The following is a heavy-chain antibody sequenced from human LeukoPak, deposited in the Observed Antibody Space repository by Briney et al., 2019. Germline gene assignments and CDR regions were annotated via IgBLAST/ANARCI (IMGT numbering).Heavy chain of an antibody. V-gene: IGHV4-59*01. Sequence: PSETLSLTCTVSGGSISSYYWSWIRQPPGKGLEWIGYIYYSGSTNYNLSLKSRVTISVDMSKNQFSLKLRSVTAADTAVYYCARTTEGGYSYGYFYYYYMDVWGKGTTVTISS. J-gene: IGHJ6*03. CDR2: IYYSGST. CDR1: GGSISSYY. D-gene: IGHD5-18*01. CDR3: ARTTEGGYSYGYFYYYYMDV.